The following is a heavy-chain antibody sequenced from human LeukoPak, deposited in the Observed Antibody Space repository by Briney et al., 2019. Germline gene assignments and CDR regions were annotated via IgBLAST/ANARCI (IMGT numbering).Heavy chain of an antibody. CDR3: ARGLSYYDFWSGSPSDNWFDP. V-gene: IGHV4-34*01. CDR1: GGSFSGCY. J-gene: IGHJ5*02. D-gene: IGHD3-3*01. CDR2: INHSGST. Sequence: SETLSLTCAVYGGSFSGCYWSWIRQPPGKGLEWIGEINHSGSTNYNPSLKGRVTISVDTSKNQFSLKLSSVTAADTAVYYCARGLSYYDFWSGSPSDNWFDPWGQGTLVTVSS.